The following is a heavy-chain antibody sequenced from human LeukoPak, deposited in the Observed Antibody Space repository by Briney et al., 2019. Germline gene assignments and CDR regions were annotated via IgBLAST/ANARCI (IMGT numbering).Heavy chain of an antibody. CDR2: IKPDSGAT. V-gene: IGHV1-2*02. CDR1: GHTFTVHY. CDR3: ARDHDYGPDY. Sequence: ASLKVSCKASGHTFTVHYMHWLRQAPGRGLEWMGWIKPDSGATNFAQNFQGRVTMTSDTSINTAYMELSSLTSDDTAMYYCARDHDYGPDYWGQGTLVTVSA. D-gene: IGHD4/OR15-4a*01. J-gene: IGHJ4*02.